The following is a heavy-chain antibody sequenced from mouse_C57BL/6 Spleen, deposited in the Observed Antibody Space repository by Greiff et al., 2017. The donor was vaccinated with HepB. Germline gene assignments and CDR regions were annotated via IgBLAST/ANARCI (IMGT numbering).Heavy chain of an antibody. J-gene: IGHJ1*03. Sequence: QVQLQQSGPELVKPGASVKISCKASGYAFSSSWMNWVKQRPGKGLEWIGRIYPGDGDTNYNGKFKGKATLTADKSSSTAYMQLSSLTSEDSAVYFCARTTTDEGWYFDVWGTGTTVTVSS. CDR1: GYAFSSSW. CDR3: ARTTTDEGWYFDV. CDR2: IYPGDGDT. V-gene: IGHV1-82*01. D-gene: IGHD1-1*01.